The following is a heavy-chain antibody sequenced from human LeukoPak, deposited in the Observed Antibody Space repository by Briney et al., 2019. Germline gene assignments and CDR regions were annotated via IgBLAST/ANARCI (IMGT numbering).Heavy chain of an antibody. J-gene: IGHJ4*02. CDR3: ARQIWDYSSGWGFDY. D-gene: IGHD6-19*01. CDR1: GGSFSGYY. CDR2: INHSGST. V-gene: IGHV4-34*01. Sequence: SETLSLTCAVYGGSFSGYYWSWIRQPPGKGLEWIGEINHSGSTNYNPSLKSRVTMSVDTSKNQFSLKLSSVTAADTAVYYCARQIWDYSSGWGFDYWGQGTLVTVSS.